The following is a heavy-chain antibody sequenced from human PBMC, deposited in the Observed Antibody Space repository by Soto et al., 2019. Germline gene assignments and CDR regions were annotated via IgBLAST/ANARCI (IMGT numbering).Heavy chain of an antibody. Sequence: GGSLRLSCAASGFTFSDYYMSWIRQAPGKGLEFISYISTSGSTIYYADSAKGRFSISRDNAKNSLYLQMNSLRAEDTAVYYCARTSSSWYYFDYWGQGTLVTLSS. J-gene: IGHJ4*02. CDR1: GFTFSDYY. D-gene: IGHD6-13*01. CDR3: ARTSSSWYYFDY. CDR2: ISTSGSTI. V-gene: IGHV3-11*01.